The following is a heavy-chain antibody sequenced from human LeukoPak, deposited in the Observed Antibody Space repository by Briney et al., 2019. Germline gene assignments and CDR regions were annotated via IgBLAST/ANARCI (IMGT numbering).Heavy chain of an antibody. D-gene: IGHD6-25*01. CDR3: ASPERDPGAFDI. Sequence: SVKVSCKASGGTFSSYAISWVRQAPGQGLEWMGGIIPIFGTANYAQKFQGRVTITADESTSTAYMELSSLRSEDTAVYYCASPERDPGAFDIWGQGTMVTVSS. CDR1: GGTFSSYA. V-gene: IGHV1-69*13. J-gene: IGHJ3*02. CDR2: IIPIFGTA.